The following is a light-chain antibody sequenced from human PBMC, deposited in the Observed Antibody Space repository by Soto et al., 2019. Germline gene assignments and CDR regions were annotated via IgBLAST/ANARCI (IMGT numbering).Light chain of an antibody. V-gene: IGLV2-23*02. CDR3: CSYAGSTTLEV. Sequence: QSALTQPASVSGSPGQSITISCTGTSSDFGSYNLVSWYQQHPGKAPKVMIYEVSKRPSGVSNRFSGSKSGNTASLTISGLQAEDEADYYCCSYAGSTTLEVFGGGTKVTVL. CDR1: SSDFGSYNL. CDR2: EVS. J-gene: IGLJ2*01.